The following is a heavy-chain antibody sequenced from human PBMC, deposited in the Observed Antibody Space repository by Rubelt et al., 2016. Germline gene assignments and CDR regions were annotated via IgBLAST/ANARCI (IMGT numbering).Heavy chain of an antibody. J-gene: IGHJ6*02. Sequence: EVQLLESGGGLVQPGGSLRLSCAASGFTFSSYAMSWVRQAPGKGLEWVSAISGSGGSTYYADSVKGRFTIPRENTKNTWYLQMNSLRAEETAVDYCAKLAIDITIVKPDYYYYYGMDVWGQGTTVTVSS. CDR1: GFTFSSYA. CDR3: AKLAIDITIVKPDYYYYYGMDV. CDR2: ISGSGGST. D-gene: IGHD3-3*01. V-gene: IGHV3-23*01.